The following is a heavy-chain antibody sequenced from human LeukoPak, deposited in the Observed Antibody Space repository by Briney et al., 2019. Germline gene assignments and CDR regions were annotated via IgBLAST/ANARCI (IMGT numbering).Heavy chain of an antibody. CDR3: AREDCSGGSRYYFDY. J-gene: IGHJ4*02. D-gene: IGHD2-15*01. CDR2: IIPIFGTA. CDR1: GGTFSSYA. V-gene: IGHV1-69*13. Sequence: SVKVSCKASGGTFSSYAISWVRQAPGQGLEWMGGIIPIFGTANYAQKFQGRVTITADESTSTAYMELSSLRSEDTAVYYCAREDCSGGSRYYFDYWGQGTLVTVSS.